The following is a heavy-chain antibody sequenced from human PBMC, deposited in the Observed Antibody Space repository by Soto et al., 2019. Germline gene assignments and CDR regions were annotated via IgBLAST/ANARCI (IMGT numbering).Heavy chain of an antibody. V-gene: IGHV1-69*13. D-gene: IGHD2-15*01. CDR1: GGTFSSYA. J-gene: IGHJ4*02. Sequence: GASVKVSCKASGGTFSSYAISWVRQAPGQGLEWMGGIIPIFGTANYAQKFQGRVTITADESTSTAYMELSSLRSEDTAVYYCASQLGGGGYCSGGSCFNLGYWGQGTLVTVSS. CDR3: ASQLGGGGYCSGGSCFNLGY. CDR2: IIPIFGTA.